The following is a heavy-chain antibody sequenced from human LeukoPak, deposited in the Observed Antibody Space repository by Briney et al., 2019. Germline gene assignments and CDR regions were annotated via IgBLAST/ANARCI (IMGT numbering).Heavy chain of an antibody. D-gene: IGHD3-22*01. Sequence: SETLSLTCAVYGGSFSGYYWSWIRQPPGKGLEWIGEINHSGSTNYNPSLKSRVTISVDTSKNQFSLKLSSVTAADTAVYYCARGNYENLDYWGQGTLVTVSS. J-gene: IGHJ4*02. CDR3: ARGNYENLDY. CDR2: INHSGST. CDR1: GGSFSGYY. V-gene: IGHV4-34*01.